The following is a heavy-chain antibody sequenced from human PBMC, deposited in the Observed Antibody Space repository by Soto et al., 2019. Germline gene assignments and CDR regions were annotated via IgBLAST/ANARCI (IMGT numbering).Heavy chain of an antibody. V-gene: IGHV4-61*01. Sequence: SETLSLTCTVSGGSVSSGSYYWSWIRQPPGKGLEWIGYIYYSGSTNYNPSLKSRVTISVDTSKNQFSLKLSSVTAADTAVYYCARGLVANWFDPWGQGTLVTVSS. CDR3: ARGLVANWFDP. CDR2: IYYSGST. CDR1: GGSVSSGSYY. D-gene: IGHD2-8*02. J-gene: IGHJ5*02.